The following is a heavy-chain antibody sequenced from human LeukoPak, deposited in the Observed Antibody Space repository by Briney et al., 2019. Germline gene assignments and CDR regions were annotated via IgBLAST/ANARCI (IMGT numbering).Heavy chain of an antibody. J-gene: IGHJ4*02. CDR1: GFTFSSYD. Sequence: GGSLRLSCSASGFTFSSYDMSWVRQAPGKGLEWVSCISSSKNSYIYYAGSVKGRFTILRDNAKNSLYLQMNSLRVEDTAVYYCARDLSGSYLFDHWGQGTLVTVSS. D-gene: IGHD1-26*01. V-gene: IGHV3-21*01. CDR3: ARDLSGSYLFDH. CDR2: ISSSKNSYI.